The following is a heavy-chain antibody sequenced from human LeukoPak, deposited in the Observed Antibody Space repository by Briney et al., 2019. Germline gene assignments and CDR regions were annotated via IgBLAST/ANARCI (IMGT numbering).Heavy chain of an antibody. V-gene: IGHV4-34*01. Sequence: SETLSLTCAVYGGSFSGHYWSWIRQPPGKGLEWIGEINHSGSSNYNPSLKSRLTISVDTSKNQFSLKLSSVTAADTAVYYCARDRGVFFWSGLTDYWGQGTLVTVSS. D-gene: IGHD3-3*01. CDR2: INHSGSS. CDR1: GGSFSGHY. CDR3: ARDRGVFFWSGLTDY. J-gene: IGHJ4*02.